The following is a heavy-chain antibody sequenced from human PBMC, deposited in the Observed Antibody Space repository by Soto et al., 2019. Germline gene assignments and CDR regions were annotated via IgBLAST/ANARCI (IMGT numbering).Heavy chain of an antibody. CDR2: ASARNTNT. CDR3: AKDVTSHGPRGYSSSWYGWFDP. Sequence: EVQLLESGGGLVQPGGSLRLSCAASGFTFSSHVMSWVRQAPGRGLEWVAAASARNTNTYYADSVKGRFTISRDNSKNTGYLQLDGLRVEDTAVYHCAKDVTSHGPRGYSSSWYGWFDPWGQGTLVVVSS. CDR1: GFTFSSHV. J-gene: IGHJ5*02. D-gene: IGHD6-13*01. V-gene: IGHV3-23*01.